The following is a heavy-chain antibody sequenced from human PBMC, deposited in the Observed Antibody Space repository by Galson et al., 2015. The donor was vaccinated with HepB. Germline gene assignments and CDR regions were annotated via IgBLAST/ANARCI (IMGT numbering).Heavy chain of an antibody. Sequence: SVKVSCKASGYTFTSYDINWVRQATGQGLEWMGWMNPNSGNTGYAQKFQGRLTMTRNTSISTAYMELSSLRSEDTAVYYCARVLRYFDWLGWGQGTLVTVSS. D-gene: IGHD3-9*01. CDR2: MNPNSGNT. J-gene: IGHJ4*02. V-gene: IGHV1-8*01. CDR3: ARVLRYFDWLG. CDR1: GYTFTSYD.